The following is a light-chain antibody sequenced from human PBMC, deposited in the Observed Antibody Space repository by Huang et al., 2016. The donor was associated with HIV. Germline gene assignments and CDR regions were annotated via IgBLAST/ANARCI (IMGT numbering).Light chain of an antibody. CDR1: QSVSGNY. CDR3: HQYGSSPLT. V-gene: IGKV3D-20*01. CDR2: DAS. Sequence: EIVLTQSPATVSLSPGERATLSCGASQSVSGNYLAWYQQKPGLAPRLLIYDASTRATGIPDRYSGSGSGTDFTLTINRLEPEEFAVYYCHQYGSSPLTFGGGTKVDIK. J-gene: IGKJ4*01.